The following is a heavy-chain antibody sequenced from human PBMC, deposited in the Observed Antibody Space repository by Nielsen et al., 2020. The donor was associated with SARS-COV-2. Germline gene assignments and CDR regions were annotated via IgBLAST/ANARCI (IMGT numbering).Heavy chain of an antibody. Sequence: GESLKISCVVSGFNFRGYWMTWVRQAPGKGLEWVSVIYSGGSTFYADSVKGRFTISRDNSKNTLYLQMNSLRAEDTAVYYCARFPVDTALVHDYWGQGALVTVSS. D-gene: IGHD5-18*01. V-gene: IGHV3-53*01. CDR2: IYSGGST. CDR1: GFNFRGYW. CDR3: ARFPVDTALVHDY. J-gene: IGHJ4*02.